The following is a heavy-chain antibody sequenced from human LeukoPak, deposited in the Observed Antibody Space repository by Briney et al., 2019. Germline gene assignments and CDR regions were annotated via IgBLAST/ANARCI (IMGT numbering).Heavy chain of an antibody. V-gene: IGHV1-18*01. CDR1: GYTFTTYG. J-gene: IGHJ4*02. Sequence: ASVKVSCKTSGYTFTTYGVSWVRQAPGQGLEWMGWISAYNGNTNYAQKLQGRVTMTTDTSTSTAYMELRSLRSDDTAVYYCAREGDYYDFWSGLTYLDYWGQGTLVTVSS. CDR2: ISAYNGNT. CDR3: AREGDYYDFWSGLTYLDY. D-gene: IGHD3-3*01.